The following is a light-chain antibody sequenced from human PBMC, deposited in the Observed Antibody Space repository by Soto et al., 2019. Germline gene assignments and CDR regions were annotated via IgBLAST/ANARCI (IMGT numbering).Light chain of an antibody. CDR3: LQLNTYPWK. J-gene: IGKJ1*01. V-gene: IGKV1-17*01. CDR2: AAS. CDR1: QVITND. Sequence: IQMTQSPSSLSASVGDRLSITCRASQVITNDLGWYQQKPGKAPKRLIYAASTLQSGVPSRFSGSGSGTEFTLTISSLQPEDVATYYCLQLNTYPWKFGQGTKV.